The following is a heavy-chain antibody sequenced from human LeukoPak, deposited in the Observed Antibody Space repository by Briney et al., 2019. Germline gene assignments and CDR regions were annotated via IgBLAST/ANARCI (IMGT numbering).Heavy chain of an antibody. V-gene: IGHV3-74*01. Sequence: GGSLRLSCAASGFTFSSYWMHWVRQAPGKGLVWVSRINSDGSRTSYADSVKGRFTISRDNAKNTLYLQMNSLRAEDTAVYYCARPAEYCSSTSCYSGDFDYWGQGTLVTVSS. D-gene: IGHD2-2*01. CDR2: INSDGSRT. CDR3: ARPAEYCSSTSCYSGDFDY. CDR1: GFTFSSYW. J-gene: IGHJ4*02.